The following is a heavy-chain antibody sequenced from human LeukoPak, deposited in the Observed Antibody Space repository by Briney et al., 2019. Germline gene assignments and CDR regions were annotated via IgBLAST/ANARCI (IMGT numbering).Heavy chain of an antibody. V-gene: IGHV1-18*01. CDR1: GYTFTSYG. CDR2: ISAYNGNT. J-gene: IGHJ4*02. D-gene: IGHD1-26*01. CDR3: AKDHMFRQRLSGSKGLDS. Sequence: ASVKVSCKASGYTFTSYGISWVRQAPGQGLEWMGWISAYNGNTSYAQKFQDRVTMSRDVSTTTVDMELRSLTSEDTAVYYCAKDHMFRQRLSGSKGLDSWGQGTLVTVSS.